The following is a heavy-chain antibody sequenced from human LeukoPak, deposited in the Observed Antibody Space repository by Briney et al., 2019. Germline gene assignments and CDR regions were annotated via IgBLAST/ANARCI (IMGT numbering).Heavy chain of an antibody. J-gene: IGHJ4*02. V-gene: IGHV1-2*04. CDR3: ARGAALDPNLWFGELLTKSPYYFDY. CDR2: INPNSGGT. D-gene: IGHD3-10*01. CDR1: GYTFTGYY. Sequence: ASVKVSCKASGYTFTGYYMHWVRQAPGQGLEWMGWINPNSGGTNYAQKFQGWVTMTRDTSISTAYMELSRLRSDDTAVYYCARGAALDPNLWFGELLTKSPYYFDYWGQGTLVTVSS.